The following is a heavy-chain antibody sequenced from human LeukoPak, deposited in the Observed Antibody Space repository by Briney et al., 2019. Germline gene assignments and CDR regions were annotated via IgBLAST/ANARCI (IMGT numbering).Heavy chain of an antibody. Sequence: PGGSLRLSCAASGFTFNSYAMTWVRQAPGKGLEWVSAISGSGDSTYYADPVKGRFTISRDNSKNTLYLQTNSLRAEDTAVYYCAKIAEPGTFNRALDCWGQGTLVTVSS. J-gene: IGHJ4*02. CDR1: GFTFNSYA. CDR2: ISGSGDST. CDR3: AKIAEPGTFNRALDC. D-gene: IGHD6-13*01. V-gene: IGHV3-23*01.